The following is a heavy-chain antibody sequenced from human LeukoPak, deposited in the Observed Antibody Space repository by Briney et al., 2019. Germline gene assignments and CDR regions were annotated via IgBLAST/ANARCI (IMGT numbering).Heavy chain of an antibody. CDR1: GYTFTAYY. Sequence: GALVKVSCKASGYTFTAYYIHWVRQAPGQGLEWMGRVNPNSGGTNYAQKFQGGVTMTRDTSISTAYMELSRLRSDDTAVYFCARPWEITMSERSYNWFDSWGQGTLVTVSS. J-gene: IGHJ5*01. CDR2: VNPNSGGT. CDR3: ARPWEITMSERSYNWFDS. V-gene: IGHV1-2*02. D-gene: IGHD1-26*01.